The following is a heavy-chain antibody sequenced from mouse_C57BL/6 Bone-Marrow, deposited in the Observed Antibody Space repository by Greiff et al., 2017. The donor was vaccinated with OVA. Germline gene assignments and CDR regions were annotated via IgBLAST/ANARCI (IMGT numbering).Heavy chain of an antibody. CDR2: IDPSDSYT. J-gene: IGHJ2*01. D-gene: IGHD1-1*01. V-gene: IGHV1-59*01. Sequence: QVQLQQSGAELVRPGTSVKLSCKASGYTFTSYWMHWVKQRPGQGLEWIGVIDPSDSYTNYNQKFKGKATLTVDTSSSTAYMQLSSLTSEDSAVYYCARITTVVGRDYWGQGTTLTVSS. CDR3: ARITTVVGRDY. CDR1: GYTFTSYW.